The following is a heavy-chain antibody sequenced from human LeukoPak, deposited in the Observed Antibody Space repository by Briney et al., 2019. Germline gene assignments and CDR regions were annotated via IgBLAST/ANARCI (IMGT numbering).Heavy chain of an antibody. CDR1: GFTFSTYA. D-gene: IGHD6-13*01. V-gene: IGHV3-23*01. Sequence: QTGGSLRLSCSASGFTFSTYAMAWVRQAPGKGLEWVSCISINARVTYYGESVRGRFTTSRDNSKNTLYLQMNSLRADDAATYYCARDIPNSSWGSDVWGQGTAVTVSS. J-gene: IGHJ6*02. CDR3: ARDIPNSSWGSDV. CDR2: ISINARVT.